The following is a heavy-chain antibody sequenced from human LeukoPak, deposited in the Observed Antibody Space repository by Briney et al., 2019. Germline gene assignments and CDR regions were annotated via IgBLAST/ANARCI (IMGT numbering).Heavy chain of an antibody. CDR3: ATYHSSSLYYYYGMDV. CDR2: INPNSGGT. CDR1: GDTFTGYY. D-gene: IGHD6-13*01. J-gene: IGHJ6*02. V-gene: IGHV1-2*06. Sequence: GASVKVSCKASGDTFTGYYMHWVRQAPGQGLEWMGRINPNSGGTNYAQKFQGRVTMTRDTSISTAYMELSRLRSDDTAVYYCATYHSSSLYYYYGMDVWGQGTTVTVSS.